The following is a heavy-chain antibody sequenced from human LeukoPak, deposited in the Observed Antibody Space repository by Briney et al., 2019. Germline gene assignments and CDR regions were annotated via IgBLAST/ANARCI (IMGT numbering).Heavy chain of an antibody. CDR1: GFTFSDYY. D-gene: IGHD3-10*01. CDR2: ISSSGSTI. V-gene: IGHV3-11*01. J-gene: IGHJ6*02. Sequence: AGGSLRLSCAASGFTFSDYYMSWVRQAPGKGLEWVSYISSSGSTIYYADSVKGRFTISRDNAKNSLYLQMNSLRAEDTAVYYCARDSVVLWFGELLSPPRDYYYGMDVWGQGTTVTVSS. CDR3: ARDSVVLWFGELLSPPRDYYYGMDV.